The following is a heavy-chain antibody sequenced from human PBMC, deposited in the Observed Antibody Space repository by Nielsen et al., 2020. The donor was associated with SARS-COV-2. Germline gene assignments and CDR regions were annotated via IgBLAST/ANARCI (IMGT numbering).Heavy chain of an antibody. D-gene: IGHD3-10*01. J-gene: IGHJ4*02. Sequence: WIRQPPGKGLEWVSYISSSSSTIYYADSVKGRFTISRDNAKNSLYLQMNSLRAEDTAVYYCAIYYGSGSGGQGTLVTVSS. CDR3: AIYYGSGS. CDR2: ISSSSSTI. V-gene: IGHV3-48*01.